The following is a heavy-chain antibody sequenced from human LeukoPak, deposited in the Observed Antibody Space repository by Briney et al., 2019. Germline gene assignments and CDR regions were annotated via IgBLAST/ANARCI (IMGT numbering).Heavy chain of an antibody. CDR2: IYYSGST. J-gene: IGHJ4*02. D-gene: IGHD1-1*01. CDR1: GGSISSSSHY. V-gene: IGHV4-39*07. CDR3: ARTSGGTRPGY. Sequence: PSETLSLTCTVSGGSISSSSHYWGWIRQPPGKGLEWIGSIYYSGSTYYNPSLKSRVTISVDTSKNQFSLKLSSVTAADTAVYYCARTSGGTRPGYWGQGTLVTVSS.